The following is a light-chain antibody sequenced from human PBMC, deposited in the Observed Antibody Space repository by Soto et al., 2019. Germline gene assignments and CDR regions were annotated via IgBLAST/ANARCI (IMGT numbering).Light chain of an antibody. CDR3: SSYTSSNTLL. J-gene: IGLJ2*01. Sequence: QSALTQPASVSGSPGQSITISCTGTSSDVGGYHSVCWFQQHPGKAPKVMIYDVSNRPSGVSNRFSGSKSGNTASLTISGLQAEDEAEYYCSSYTSSNTLLFGGGTKLTVL. CDR1: SSDVGGYHS. CDR2: DVS. V-gene: IGLV2-14*01.